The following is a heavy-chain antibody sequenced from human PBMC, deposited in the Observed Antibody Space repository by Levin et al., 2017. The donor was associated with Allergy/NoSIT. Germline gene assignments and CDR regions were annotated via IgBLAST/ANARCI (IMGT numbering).Heavy chain of an antibody. D-gene: IGHD3-10*01. CDR3: ARDLRITMVRGVIPPDAFDI. CDR1: GFTFSSYS. CDR2: ISSSSSYI. J-gene: IGHJ3*02. Sequence: AGESLKISCAASGFTFSSYSMNWVRQAPGKGLEWVSSISSSSSYIYYADSVKGRFTISRDNAKNSLYLQMNSLRAEDTAVYYCARDLRITMVRGVIPPDAFDIWGQGTMVTVSS. V-gene: IGHV3-21*01.